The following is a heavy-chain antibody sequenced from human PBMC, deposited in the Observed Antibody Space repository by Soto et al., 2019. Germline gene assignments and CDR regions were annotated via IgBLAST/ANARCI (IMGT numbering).Heavy chain of an antibody. J-gene: IGHJ3*02. CDR1: GYTFTGYY. Sequence: ASLQVSCKASGYTFTGYYMHWVRQAPGQGLEWMGWINPNSGGTNYAQKFQGRVTMTRDTSISTAYMELSRLRSDDTAVYYCARGRPSDCSGGSCDGLGRHLDDFDIWGQGTMVTVAS. V-gene: IGHV1-2*02. CDR3: ARGRPSDCSGGSCDGLGRHLDDFDI. CDR2: INPNSGGT. D-gene: IGHD2-15*01.